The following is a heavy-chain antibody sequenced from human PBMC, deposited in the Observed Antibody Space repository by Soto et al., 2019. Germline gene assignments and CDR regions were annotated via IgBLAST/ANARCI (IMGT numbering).Heavy chain of an antibody. D-gene: IGHD6-13*01. CDR1: GGTFSSYA. J-gene: IGHJ6*02. Sequence: QVQLVQSGAEVKKPGSSVKVSCKASGGTFSSYAISWVRQAPGQGLEWMGGIIPIFGTANYAQKFQGRVTITADESTRTAYMAASSLGPEDTAGYYCARGRQWEAAAHGGMDVWAQGTTVTVSS. CDR3: ARGRQWEAAAHGGMDV. V-gene: IGHV1-69*12. CDR2: IIPIFGTA.